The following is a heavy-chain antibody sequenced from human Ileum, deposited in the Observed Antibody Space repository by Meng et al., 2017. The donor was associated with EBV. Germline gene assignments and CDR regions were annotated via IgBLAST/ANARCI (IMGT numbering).Heavy chain of an antibody. D-gene: IGHD4/OR15-4a*01. CDR3: ARYVANGSFWYFDF. CDR2: ISVKNGEA. CDR1: GYIFTNYD. V-gene: IGHV1-18*01. Sequence: QVQLMQSGADPEKPGASLTLPFKASGYIFTNYDISWVRQAPGQGLEWEGWISVKNGEAKYPQNFQGRVTMTADTTTSTAYMELRSLTYDDTAVYYCARYVANGSFWYFDFWGRGTLVTVAS. J-gene: IGHJ2*01.